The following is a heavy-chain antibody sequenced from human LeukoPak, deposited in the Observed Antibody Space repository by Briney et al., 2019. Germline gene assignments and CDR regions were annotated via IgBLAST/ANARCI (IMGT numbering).Heavy chain of an antibody. CDR2: IRYDGSNK. CDR1: GFTFSSYS. Sequence: GGSLRLSCAASGFTFSSYSMNWVRQAPGKGLEWVAFIRYDGSNKYYADSVKGRFTISRDNSKNTLYLQMNSLRAEDTAVYYCAKDYFAIVVVVPAAVNWFDPWGQGTLVTVSS. D-gene: IGHD2-2*01. CDR3: AKDYFAIVVVVPAAVNWFDP. V-gene: IGHV3-30*02. J-gene: IGHJ5*02.